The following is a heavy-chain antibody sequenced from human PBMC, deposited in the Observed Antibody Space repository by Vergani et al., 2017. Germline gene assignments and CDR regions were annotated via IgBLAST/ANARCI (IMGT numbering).Heavy chain of an antibody. CDR3: ARLLPYDILTGYPNWFDP. V-gene: IGHV4-61*02. Sequence: QVQLQESGPRLVRPSQTLSLTCTVSGGSINTGAYYWSWIRQPAGKGLEWIGRVYTSGMTNYNPSLKSRVTILVDRSKSQLSLKLSSVTAADTAVYYCARLLPYDILTGYPNWFDPWGQGTLVTVSS. D-gene: IGHD3-9*01. CDR2: VYTSGMT. CDR1: GGSINTGAYY. J-gene: IGHJ5*02.